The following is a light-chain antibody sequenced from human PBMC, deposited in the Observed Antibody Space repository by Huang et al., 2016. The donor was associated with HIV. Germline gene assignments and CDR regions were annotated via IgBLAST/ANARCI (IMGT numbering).Light chain of an antibody. J-gene: IGKJ1*01. CDR2: GTS. CDR3: QQCAESTAT. Sequence: EIVLIQSTDTLSLSPGERATLSCRASQAVVSSYLAWYQHRPGQSPRLLVYGTSSRAPGVPNRFSGSGSGTEFTLTITGLQPEDVATYYCQQCAESTATFGQGTKVE. CDR1: QAVVSSY. V-gene: IGKV3-20*01.